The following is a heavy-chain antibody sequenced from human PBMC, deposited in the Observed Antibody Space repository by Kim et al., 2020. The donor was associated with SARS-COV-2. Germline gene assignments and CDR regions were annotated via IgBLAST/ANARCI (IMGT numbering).Heavy chain of an antibody. Sequence: ASVKVSCKVSGYTLTELSMHWVRQAPGKGLEWMGGFDPEDGETIYAQKFQGRVTMTEDTSTDTAYMELSSLRSEDTAVYYCATLPANSHHDAFDIWGQGTMVTVSS. CDR2: FDPEDGET. J-gene: IGHJ3*02. CDR3: ATLPANSHHDAFDI. V-gene: IGHV1-24*01. CDR1: GYTLTELS.